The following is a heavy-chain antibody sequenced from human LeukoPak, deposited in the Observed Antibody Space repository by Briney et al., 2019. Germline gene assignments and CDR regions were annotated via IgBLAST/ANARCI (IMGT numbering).Heavy chain of an antibody. V-gene: IGHV4-31*03. D-gene: IGHD1-1*01. Sequence: SQTLSLTCTVSGASISSGNYSWSWIRQHPGKGLEWIGYISYSGSTFYNPSLKSRVSISVDTSQNQFSLKLTSVTAADTAVYYCARGTAAWGQGTLVTVSS. CDR2: ISYSGST. J-gene: IGHJ5*02. CDR3: ARGTAA. CDR1: GASISSGNYS.